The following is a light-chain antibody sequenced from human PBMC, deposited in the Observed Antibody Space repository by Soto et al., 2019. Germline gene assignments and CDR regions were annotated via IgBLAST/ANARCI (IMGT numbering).Light chain of an antibody. CDR3: CSYAGSSASYV. J-gene: IGLJ1*01. CDR2: EGT. Sequence: QSVLTQPASVSGSPGQSITISCTGTSSGVGSYNLVSWYQHHPGKAPKLMIYEGTKRPSGVSNRFSASKSGNTASLTISGLQAEDEADYYCCSYAGSSASYVFGTGTKVTVL. V-gene: IGLV2-23*01. CDR1: SSGVGSYNL.